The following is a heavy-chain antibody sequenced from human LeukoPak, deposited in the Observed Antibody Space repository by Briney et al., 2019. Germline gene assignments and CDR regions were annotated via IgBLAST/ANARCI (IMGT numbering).Heavy chain of an antibody. CDR2: ISSSSSYI. CDR3: ARSQGIMITFGGVIDYAFDI. J-gene: IGHJ3*02. Sequence: GGSLRLSSAASGFTFSSYSMNWVRQAPGKGLEWVSSISSSSSYIYYADSVKGRFTISRDNAKNSLYLQMNSLRAEDTAVYYCARSQGIMITFGGVIDYAFDIWGQGTMVTVSS. CDR1: GFTFSSYS. V-gene: IGHV3-21*01. D-gene: IGHD3-16*02.